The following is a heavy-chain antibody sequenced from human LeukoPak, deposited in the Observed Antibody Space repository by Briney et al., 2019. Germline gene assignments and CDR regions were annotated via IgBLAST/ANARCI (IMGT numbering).Heavy chain of an antibody. Sequence: PGGSLRLSCAASGFTFSDYWMSWVRQAPGKGLEWVSYISSSSSSIYYADSVKGRFTISRDNAENSLYLQMNSLRAEDTAVYYCASLYSSGWRSLDYWGQGTLVTVSS. V-gene: IGHV3-48*04. CDR2: ISSSSSSI. D-gene: IGHD6-19*01. CDR1: GFTFSDYW. J-gene: IGHJ4*02. CDR3: ASLYSSGWRSLDY.